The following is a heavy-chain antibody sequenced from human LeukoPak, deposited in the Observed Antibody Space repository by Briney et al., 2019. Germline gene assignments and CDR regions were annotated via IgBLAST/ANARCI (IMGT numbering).Heavy chain of an antibody. Sequence: SETLSLTCTVSGGSISSGDYYWSWIRQPPGKGLEWIGYIYYSGSTYYNPSLKSRVSISVDTSKNQLSLKLSSVPAADTAVYYCARSIVVVPAAPYYYYYYGMDVWGKGTTVTVSS. CDR3: ARSIVVVPAAPYYYYYYGMDV. CDR1: GGSISSGDYY. CDR2: IYYSGST. D-gene: IGHD2-2*01. J-gene: IGHJ6*04. V-gene: IGHV4-30-4*01.